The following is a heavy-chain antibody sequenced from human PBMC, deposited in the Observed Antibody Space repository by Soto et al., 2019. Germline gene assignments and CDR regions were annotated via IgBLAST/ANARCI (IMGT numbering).Heavy chain of an antibody. V-gene: IGHV1-18*01. D-gene: IGHD2-8*01. CDR3: AKNGQPPYYYYGMDV. Sequence: QGQLVQSGPEVKKPGASVKVSCKASGYTFSRYGISWVRQAPGQGLEWMGWVSGYNGDTKYAQKVQGRVTMTIDTPXXTAYMELRSLTYDDTAKYYCAKNGQPPYYYYGMDVWGQGTTVTVSS. J-gene: IGHJ6*02. CDR2: VSGYNGDT. CDR1: GYTFSRYG.